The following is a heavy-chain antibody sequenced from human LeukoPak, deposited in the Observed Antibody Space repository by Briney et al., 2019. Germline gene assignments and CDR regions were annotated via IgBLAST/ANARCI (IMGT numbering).Heavy chain of an antibody. Sequence: SQTLSLTCTVSGGSISSGDYYWSWIRQPSGKGLEWIGYIYYSGSTYYNPSLKSRVTISVDTSKNQFSLKLSSVTAADTAVYYCARGGGYCSSTSCYPNAFDIWGQGTMVTVSS. J-gene: IGHJ3*02. CDR1: GGSISSGDYY. V-gene: IGHV4-30-4*08. CDR2: IYYSGST. D-gene: IGHD2-2*01. CDR3: ARGGGYCSSTSCYPNAFDI.